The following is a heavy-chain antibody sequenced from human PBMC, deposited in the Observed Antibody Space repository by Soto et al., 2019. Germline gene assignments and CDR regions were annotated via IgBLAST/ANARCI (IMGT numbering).Heavy chain of an antibody. J-gene: IGHJ6*02. CDR1: GYTFIRYG. CDR2: ISPYNDYT. CDR3: ARGGYYDINWGKLRHYGFAV. V-gene: IGHV1-18*01. Sequence: ASVKVSCKASGYTFIRYGIAWVRQAPGQGLEWMGWISPYNDYTIYAQTVQGRVTMTADTGTRTVYMELRSLKSDDTAVYYCARGGYYDINWGKLRHYGFAVRAQRTSVPGS. D-gene: IGHD3-22*01.